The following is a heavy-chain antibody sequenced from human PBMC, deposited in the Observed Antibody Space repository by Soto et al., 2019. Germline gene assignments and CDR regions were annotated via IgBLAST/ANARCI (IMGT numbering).Heavy chain of an antibody. CDR2: ISWNSGSI. D-gene: IGHD1-26*01. J-gene: IGHJ6*02. Sequence: GGSLRLSCAASEFNFDDYAMHWVRQAPGKGLEWVSGISWNSGSIGYADSVKARFTISRDNAKNSLYLQMNSLRAEDTAFYYCAKDISGRGSYYYYYGMDVWGQGIPVTVSS. CDR1: EFNFDDYA. CDR3: AKDISGRGSYYYYYGMDV. V-gene: IGHV3-9*01.